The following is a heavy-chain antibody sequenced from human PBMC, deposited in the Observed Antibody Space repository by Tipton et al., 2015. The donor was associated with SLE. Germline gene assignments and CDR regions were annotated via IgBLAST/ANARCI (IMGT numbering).Heavy chain of an antibody. CDR3: ARWGRSPRYYYMDV. Sequence: TLSLTCAVYGGSFSGYYWSWIRQPPGKGLEWIGEINHSGSTNYNPSLKSRVTISVDTSKNQFSLKLSSVTAADTAVYYCARWGRSPRYYYMDVWGKGTTVTVSS. D-gene: IGHD2-15*01. V-gene: IGHV4-34*01. CDR1: GGSFSGYY. CDR2: INHSGST. J-gene: IGHJ6*03.